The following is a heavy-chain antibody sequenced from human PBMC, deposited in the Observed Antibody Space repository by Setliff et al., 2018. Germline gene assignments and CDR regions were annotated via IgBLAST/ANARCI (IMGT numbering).Heavy chain of an antibody. V-gene: IGHV4-61*02. D-gene: IGHD5-18*01. CDR1: GGSISSGSYY. CDR2: IYTSGST. J-gene: IGHJ6*02. CDR3: ARGRGYSYGSTFHYYYGMDV. Sequence: PSETLSLTCTVSGGSISSGSYYWSWIRRPAGKGLEWIGRIYTSGSTNYNPSLKSRVTISVDTSKNQFSLKLSSVTAADTAVYYCARGRGYSYGSTFHYYYGMDVWGQGTTVTVSS.